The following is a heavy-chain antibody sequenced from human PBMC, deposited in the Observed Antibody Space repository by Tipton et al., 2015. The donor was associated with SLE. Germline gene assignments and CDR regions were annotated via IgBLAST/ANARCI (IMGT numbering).Heavy chain of an antibody. D-gene: IGHD3-10*01. CDR2: IYHSGST. CDR1: GGSISSGGYS. Sequence: LRLSCAVSGGSISSGGYSWSWIRQPPGKGLEWIGYIYHSGSTYYNPSLKSRVTISVDTSKNQFSLKLSSVTAADTAVYYCARVSYYGSGRDFDYWGQGTLVTVSS. CDR3: ARVSYYGSGRDFDY. V-gene: IGHV4-30-2*01. J-gene: IGHJ4*02.